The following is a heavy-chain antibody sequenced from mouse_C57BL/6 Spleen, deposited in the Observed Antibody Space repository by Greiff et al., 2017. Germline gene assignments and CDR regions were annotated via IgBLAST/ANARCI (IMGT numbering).Heavy chain of an antibody. CDR3: ATQRGIYYGSSYDWYFDV. V-gene: IGHV1-64*01. J-gene: IGHJ1*03. CDR2: IHPNSGST. Sequence: QVQLKQSGAELVKPGASVKLSCKASGYTFTSYWMHWVKQRPGQGLEWIGMIHPNSGSTNYNEKFKSKATLTVDKSSSTAYMQLSSLTSEDSAVYYCATQRGIYYGSSYDWYFDVWGTGTTVTVSS. D-gene: IGHD1-1*01. CDR1: GYTFTSYW.